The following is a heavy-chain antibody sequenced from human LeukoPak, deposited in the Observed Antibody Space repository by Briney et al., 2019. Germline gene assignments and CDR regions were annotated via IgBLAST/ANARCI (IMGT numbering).Heavy chain of an antibody. CDR3: ARESPIRAYYDFWSGYGSNWFDP. Sequence: SETLSLTCTVSGGSISSYYWSWIRQPAGKGLEWIGEINHSGSTNYNPSLKSRVTISVDTSKNQFSLKLSSVTAADTAVYYCARESPIRAYYDFWSGYGSNWFDPWGQGTLVTVSS. D-gene: IGHD3-3*01. CDR2: INHSGST. V-gene: IGHV4-34*01. J-gene: IGHJ5*02. CDR1: GGSISSYY.